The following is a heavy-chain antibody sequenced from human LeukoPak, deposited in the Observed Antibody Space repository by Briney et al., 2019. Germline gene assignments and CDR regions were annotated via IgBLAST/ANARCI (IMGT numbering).Heavy chain of an antibody. V-gene: IGHV3-30*04. Sequence: GGSLRLSCAASGFTFSSYAMHWVRQAPGKGLEWVAVISYDGSNKYYADSVKGRFTISRDNSKSTLYLQMNSLRAENTAVYYCARDCRDYGDYYYYGMDVWGQGTTVTVSS. CDR2: ISYDGSNK. CDR3: ARDCRDYGDYYYYGMDV. D-gene: IGHD4-17*01. J-gene: IGHJ6*02. CDR1: GFTFSSYA.